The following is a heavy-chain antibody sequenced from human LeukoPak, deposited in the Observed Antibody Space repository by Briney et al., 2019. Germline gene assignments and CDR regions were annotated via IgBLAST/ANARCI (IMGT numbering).Heavy chain of an antibody. V-gene: IGHV3-11*06. Sequence: GGSLRLSCAASGFTFSDYYMSWIRQAPGKGLEWVSSISSSSSYIYYADSVKGRFTTSRDNAKNSLDLQMNSLKVEDTAVYYCATPAAGPGAEYSLYWGQGTLVIVSS. CDR2: ISSSSSYI. J-gene: IGHJ1*01. CDR3: ATPAAGPGAEYSLY. CDR1: GFTFSDYY. D-gene: IGHD6-13*01.